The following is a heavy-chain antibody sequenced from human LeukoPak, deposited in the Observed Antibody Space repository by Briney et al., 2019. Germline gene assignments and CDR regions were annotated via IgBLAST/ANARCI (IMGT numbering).Heavy chain of an antibody. J-gene: IGHJ3*02. D-gene: IGHD6-19*01. Sequence: PSETLSLTCAVSGGSISSSNWWSWVRQPPGKGLEWIGEIYHSGSTNYNPSLKSRVTISVDKSKNLFSLKLSSVTAADTAVYYCASSGWTDDAFDIWGQGTMVTVSS. CDR1: GGSISSSNW. CDR3: ASSGWTDDAFDI. V-gene: IGHV4-4*02. CDR2: IYHSGST.